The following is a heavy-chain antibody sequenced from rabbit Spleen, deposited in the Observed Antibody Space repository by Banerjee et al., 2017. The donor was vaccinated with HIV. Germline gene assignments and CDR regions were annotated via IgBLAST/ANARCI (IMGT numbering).Heavy chain of an antibody. CDR1: GIDFSGFG. D-gene: IGHD6-1*01. V-gene: IGHV1S47*01. CDR3: ARAGYAGYGYDL. J-gene: IGHJ4*01. Sequence: QEQLVESGGGLVTLGGSLKLSCKASGIDFSGFGISWVRQAPGKGLEWIAYIYPNYDNKDYANWVNGRFTISLDNAQNTVFLQMTSLTAADTATYFCARAGYAGYGYDLWGQGTLVTV. CDR2: IYPNYDNK.